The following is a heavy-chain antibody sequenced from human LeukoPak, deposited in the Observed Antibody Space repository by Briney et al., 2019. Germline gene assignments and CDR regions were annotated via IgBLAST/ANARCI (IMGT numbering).Heavy chain of an antibody. J-gene: IGHJ4*02. D-gene: IGHD3-16*01. CDR3: ARGRIGGPKAPFDY. Sequence: SETLSLTCTVSGGSISGYHWSWIRQSPGKGLEWIGYIYDSGSTTYNPSLKSRVTMSVDTSKNQFSLNLSSVTAADTAVYYCARGRIGGPKAPFDYWGQGTLVTVSS. CDR2: IYDSGST. CDR1: GGSISGYH. V-gene: IGHV4-59*01.